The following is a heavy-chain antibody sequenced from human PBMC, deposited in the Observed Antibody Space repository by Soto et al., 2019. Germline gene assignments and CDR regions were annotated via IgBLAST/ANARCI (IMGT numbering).Heavy chain of an antibody. V-gene: IGHV2-70*01. CDR1: GFSLSTSGMC. CDR2: IDWDDDK. D-gene: IGHD3-10*01. CDR3: ARMVYGSAPFDP. Sequence: GPTLVNPTHTLTLTCTFSGFSLSTSGMCVSLLRQPPGKALEWLALIDWDDDKYYSTSLKTRLTISKDTSKNQVVLTMTNMDPVDTATYYCARMVYGSAPFDPWGQGTLVTVAS. J-gene: IGHJ5*02.